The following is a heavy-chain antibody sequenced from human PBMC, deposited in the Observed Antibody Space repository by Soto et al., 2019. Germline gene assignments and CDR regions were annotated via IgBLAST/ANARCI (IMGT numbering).Heavy chain of an antibody. J-gene: IGHJ6*02. CDR2: IDPSDSYT. CDR3: ARHWNSYGYYYGMDV. CDR1: GYSFTSYW. D-gene: IGHD5-18*01. Sequence: GESLKISCKGSGYSFTSYWISWVRQMPGKGLEWRGRIDPSDSYTNYSPSFQGHVTISADKSISTAYLQWSSLKASDTAMYYCARHWNSYGYYYGMDVWGQGTTVTVSS. V-gene: IGHV5-10-1*01.